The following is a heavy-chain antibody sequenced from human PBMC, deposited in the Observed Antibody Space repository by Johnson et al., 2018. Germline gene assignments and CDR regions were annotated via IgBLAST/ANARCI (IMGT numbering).Heavy chain of an antibody. V-gene: IGHV3-7*01. CDR3: ARDPEWSAFDI. Sequence: VQLVQSGGGLVHLGGSLRVSCAASGFTFGTSWMTWVRQAPGKGLEYVANISPQGNEKYYADSVSGRFTISRDNARNSLYLQMNSLRADDAAIYFSARDPEWSAFDIWGQGTVVTVSS. CDR1: GFTFGTSW. D-gene: IGHD2-8*01. CDR2: ISPQGNEK. J-gene: IGHJ3*02.